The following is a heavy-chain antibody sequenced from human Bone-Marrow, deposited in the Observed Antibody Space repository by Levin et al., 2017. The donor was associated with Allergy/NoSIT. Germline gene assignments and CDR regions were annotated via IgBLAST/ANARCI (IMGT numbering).Heavy chain of an antibody. J-gene: IGHJ4*02. CDR2: INTNTGNP. V-gene: IGHV7-4-1*02. Sequence: ASVKVSCKASGYTFTSYAMNWVRQAPGQGLEWMGWINTNTGNPTYAQGFTGRFVFSLDTSVSTAYLQISSLKAEDTAVYYCARYNSSSWYIGLIDYWGQGTLVTVSS. D-gene: IGHD6-13*01. CDR1: GYTFTSYA. CDR3: ARYNSSSWYIGLIDY.